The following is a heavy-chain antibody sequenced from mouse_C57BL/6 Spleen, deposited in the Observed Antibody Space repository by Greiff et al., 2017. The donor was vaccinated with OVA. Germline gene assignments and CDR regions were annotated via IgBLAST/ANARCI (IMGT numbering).Heavy chain of an antibody. D-gene: IGHD2-5*01. V-gene: IGHV1-55*01. Sequence: QVQLQQSGAELVKPGASVKMSCKASGYTFTSYWITWVKQRPGQGLEWIGDIYPGSGSTNYNEKFKSKATLTVDTSSSTAYMQLSSLTSEDSAVYYYAREGAYYSNYAYFDVWGTGTTVTVSS. CDR3: AREGAYYSNYAYFDV. CDR2: IYPGSGST. J-gene: IGHJ1*03. CDR1: GYTFTSYW.